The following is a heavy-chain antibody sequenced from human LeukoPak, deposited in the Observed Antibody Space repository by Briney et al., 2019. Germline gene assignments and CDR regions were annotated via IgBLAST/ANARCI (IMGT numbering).Heavy chain of an antibody. D-gene: IGHD3-3*01. Sequence: PSETLSLTCAVSGGSISSSIYYWGWIRQPPGKGLEWIGSIYYSGSTYYNPSLKSRVTISLDTSKNQFSLKLSSVTAADTAIYYCARRPSTYDYDFWGGLYWHFDLWGRGTLVTVSS. V-gene: IGHV4-39*01. CDR2: IYYSGST. CDR3: ARRPSTYDYDFWGGLYWHFDL. CDR1: GGSISSSIYY. J-gene: IGHJ2*01.